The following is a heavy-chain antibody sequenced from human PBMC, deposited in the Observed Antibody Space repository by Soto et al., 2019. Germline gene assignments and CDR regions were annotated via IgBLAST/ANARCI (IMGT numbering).Heavy chain of an antibody. V-gene: IGHV3-21*01. D-gene: IGHD3-22*01. Sequence: EVQLVESGGGLVKPGGSRRLSCAASGFTFSTYGMNWVRQAPGKGLEWLSSISDSGHYIYYADSVKGRFTISRDNAKNSLFLQMNSLRGEDTAVYYCARSGLALPYSASHWFDPWGHGTLVTVSS. J-gene: IGHJ5*02. CDR2: ISDSGHYI. CDR3: ARSGLALPYSASHWFDP. CDR1: GFTFSTYG.